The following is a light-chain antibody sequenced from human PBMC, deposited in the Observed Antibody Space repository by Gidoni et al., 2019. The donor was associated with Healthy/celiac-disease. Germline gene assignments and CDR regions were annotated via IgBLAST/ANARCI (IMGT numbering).Light chain of an antibody. CDR2: AAS. CDR1: QSIISY. J-gene: IGKJ4*01. V-gene: IGKV1-39*01. CDR3: QPSYSTLTT. Sequence: DIQMTQSPSSLYASVGDRVTITCRASQSIISYLNWYQQKPGKAPKLLIYAASSLQSGVPSRFSGSGSVTYFTLTISSLQPEDFATYYCQPSYSTLTTFGGGTKVEIK.